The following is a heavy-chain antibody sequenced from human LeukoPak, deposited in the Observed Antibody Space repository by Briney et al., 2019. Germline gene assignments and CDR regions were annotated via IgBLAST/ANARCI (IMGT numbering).Heavy chain of an antibody. V-gene: IGHV5-51*01. CDR2: IYPGDSDT. Sequence: GESLKISCKGSGYSFTSYWIGWVRQMPGKGLEWMGIIYPGDSDTRYSPSFQGQVTISADKSISTAYLQWSSLKASDTAMYYCARRVGAAGDKEYYYYYGMDVWGQGTTVTVSS. J-gene: IGHJ6*02. D-gene: IGHD6-13*01. CDR3: ARRVGAAGDKEYYYYYGMDV. CDR1: GYSFTSYW.